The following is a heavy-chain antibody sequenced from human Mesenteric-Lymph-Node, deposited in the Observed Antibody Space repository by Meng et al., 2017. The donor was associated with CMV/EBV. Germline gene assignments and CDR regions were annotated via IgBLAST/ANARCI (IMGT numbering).Heavy chain of an antibody. Sequence: GGSLRLSCAASGFTFSDYNLNWVRQAPGKGLEWVSSISSSSRYIYYGDSMKGRFTVSRDNDKNFLFLEMNSLRAEDTAVYYCAKEGRDVLVGKRYYGLDVWGQGTTVTVSS. J-gene: IGHJ6*02. CDR2: ISSSSRYI. CDR1: GFTFSDYN. CDR3: AKEGRDVLVGKRYYGLDV. D-gene: IGHD1-26*01. V-gene: IGHV3-21*06.